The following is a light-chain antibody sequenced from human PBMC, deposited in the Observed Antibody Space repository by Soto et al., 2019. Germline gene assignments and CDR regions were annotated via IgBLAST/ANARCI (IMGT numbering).Light chain of an antibody. Sequence: QSALTQPASVSGSPGQSITISCIGTSSDVGSYNRVSWYQQPPGTAPKLIIYEARNRPSGVPDRFSGSKSGNTASLTISGLQAADEADYYCSLYTSENTYVFGTGTKLTVL. CDR1: SSDVGSYNR. V-gene: IGLV2-18*01. CDR2: EAR. J-gene: IGLJ1*01. CDR3: SLYTSENTYV.